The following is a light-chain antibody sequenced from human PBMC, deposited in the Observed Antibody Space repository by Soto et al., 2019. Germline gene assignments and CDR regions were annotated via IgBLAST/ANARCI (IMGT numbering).Light chain of an antibody. CDR3: SSYARSNPVV. Sequence: QSVLTQPASVSGSPGQSITISCTGTSSDVGAYNYVSWYQQHPGKAPKLMIYDVSHRPSGVSNRFSASKSGNTASLTISGLQDEDEAHYYCSSYARSNPVVFGGGTKLTVL. V-gene: IGLV2-14*01. CDR2: DVS. J-gene: IGLJ2*01. CDR1: SSDVGAYNY.